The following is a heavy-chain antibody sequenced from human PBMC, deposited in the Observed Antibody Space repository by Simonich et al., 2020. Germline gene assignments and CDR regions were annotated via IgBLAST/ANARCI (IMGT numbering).Heavy chain of an antibody. CDR1: GGSFSGYY. CDR2: INHSGST. J-gene: IGHJ6*02. V-gene: IGHV4-34*01. CDR3: ARHRLVDGTTGTTGVDYYYGMDV. D-gene: IGHD1-1*01. Sequence: QVQLQQWGAGLLKPSETLSLTCAVYGGSFSGYYWSWIRQPPGKGLEWIGEINHSGSTNHNPSLKSRVTISVDTYKNQFSLKLSSVTAADTAVYYCARHRLVDGTTGTTGVDYYYGMDVWGQGTTVTVSS.